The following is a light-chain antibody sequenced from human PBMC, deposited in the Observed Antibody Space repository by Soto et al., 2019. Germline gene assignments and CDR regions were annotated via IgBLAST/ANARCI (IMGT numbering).Light chain of an antibody. J-gene: IGKJ4*01. CDR1: QSVSNN. V-gene: IGKV3-15*01. Sequence: EIVLTQSPGTPSLSPGERATLSCRASQSVSNNYLAWYQHKPGQTPRLLIYDTSTRATGVPARFSGSRSGTEFTLTINSLQSEDFAVYYCQRYNNWPLTFGGGTKVDIK. CDR3: QRYNNWPLT. CDR2: DTS.